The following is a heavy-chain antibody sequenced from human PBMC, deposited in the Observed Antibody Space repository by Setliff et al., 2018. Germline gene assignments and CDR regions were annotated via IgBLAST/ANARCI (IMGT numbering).Heavy chain of an antibody. CDR1: GGSISSGSYY. D-gene: IGHD3-10*01. CDR3: ARHVNGSGKYYNWFDP. J-gene: IGHJ5*02. V-gene: IGHV4-61*09. Sequence: SETLSLTCTVSGGSISSGSYYWSWIRQPAGKGLEWIGHIYTSGSTNYNPSLKSRVTISVDTSKNQFSLKLSSVTAADTAVYYCARHVNGSGKYYNWFDPWPGNPGHRLL. CDR2: IYTSGST.